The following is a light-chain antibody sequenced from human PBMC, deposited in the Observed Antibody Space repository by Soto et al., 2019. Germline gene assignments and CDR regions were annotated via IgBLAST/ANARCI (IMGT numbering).Light chain of an antibody. J-gene: IGKJ1*01. CDR3: QQYNSWPRT. Sequence: EIVMTQSPATLSVSPGERGTLSCRASQSVSSNLAWYQQKPGQAPRLLIYGASTRATGIPARFSGSGSGTEFTLTISSRQSEDFAVYYCQQYNSWPRTFGQGTKVEIK. CDR2: GAS. V-gene: IGKV3-15*01. CDR1: QSVSSN.